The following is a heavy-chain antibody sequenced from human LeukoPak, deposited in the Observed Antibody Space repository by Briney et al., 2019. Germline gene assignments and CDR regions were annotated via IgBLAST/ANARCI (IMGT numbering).Heavy chain of an antibody. D-gene: IGHD6-19*01. Sequence: SGPPSLPGAVWGGSFIGYYWSGIRQPPGKGLEWIGEINHSGSTNYNPTLQRGVTISVDTAKNQFSLKLSSVTAADTAVYYCARGKSIAVAGDFDIWRQATMVTVSS. V-gene: IGHV4-34*01. CDR3: ARGKSIAVAGDFDI. CDR2: INHSGST. CDR1: GGSFIGYY. J-gene: IGHJ3*02.